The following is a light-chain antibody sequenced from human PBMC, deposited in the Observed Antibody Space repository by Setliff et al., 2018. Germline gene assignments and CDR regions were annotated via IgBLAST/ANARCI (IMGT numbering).Light chain of an antibody. CDR2: GVS. CDR1: SSDVGSYDL. V-gene: IGLV2-14*03. J-gene: IGLJ1*01. Sequence: QSALTQPASVSGSPGQSITISCSGTSSDVGSYDLVSWYQQHPGKAPTLIIYGVSDRPSGVSNRFSGSKSGNTASLTISGLQTEDEADYYCNAYTSGTTYVFGTGTKVT. CDR3: NAYTSGTTYV.